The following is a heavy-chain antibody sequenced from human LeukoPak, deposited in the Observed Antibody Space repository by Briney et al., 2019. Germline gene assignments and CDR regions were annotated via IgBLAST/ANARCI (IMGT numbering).Heavy chain of an antibody. CDR3: ANSLRYSGSLFDY. CDR2: ISGSGGST. J-gene: IGHJ4*02. V-gene: IGHV3-23*01. D-gene: IGHD1-26*01. Sequence: PGGSLRLSCAASGFTFSSYAMSGVRQAPGKGLEWVSAISGSGGSTYYADSVKGRFTISRDNSKNTLYLQMNSLRAEDTAVYYCANSLRYSGSLFDYWGQGTLVTVSS. CDR1: GFTFSSYA.